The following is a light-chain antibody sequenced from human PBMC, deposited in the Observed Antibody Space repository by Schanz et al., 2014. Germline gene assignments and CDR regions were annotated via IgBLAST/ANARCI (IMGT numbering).Light chain of an antibody. V-gene: IGLV2-8*01. J-gene: IGLJ2*01. CDR2: EVT. CDR3: ASYAGSGNEV. CDR1: SSDVGGYNF. Sequence: QSALTQPPSASGSPGQSVTISCTGTSSDVGGYNFVSWYQQHPGKVPKLLIFEVTKRPSGVPDRFSGSKSGNTASLTVSGLQAEDEADYYCASYAGSGNEVFGGGTKLTVL.